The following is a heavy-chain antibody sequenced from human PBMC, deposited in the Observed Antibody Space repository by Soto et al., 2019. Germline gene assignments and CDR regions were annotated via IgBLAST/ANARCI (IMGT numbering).Heavy chain of an antibody. Sequence: PXETLSLTCAVYGWSFSGYYWSWIRQPPGKGLEWIGETNHSGSTNYNPSLKGRVTISVDTSKNQFSLKLSSVTAADTAVYYCASTIAARRAYWGQGTLFTVSS. CDR2: TNHSGST. D-gene: IGHD6-6*01. CDR1: GWSFSGYY. CDR3: ASTIAARRAY. V-gene: IGHV4-34*01. J-gene: IGHJ4*02.